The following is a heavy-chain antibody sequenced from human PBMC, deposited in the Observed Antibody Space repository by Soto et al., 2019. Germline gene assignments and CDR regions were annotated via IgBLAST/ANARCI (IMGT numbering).Heavy chain of an antibody. D-gene: IGHD3-3*01. Sequence: QVQLVQTGAEVKKPGASVKVSCKASGYTFSNYPMHWVRKAPGQRLEWMGWINAGNGNTRYSQKFQGRVTITRDTSASTAYMELSSLRSEDTAVYFCARGDYTITIFGGVTTLTDYWGQGALVTVSS. V-gene: IGHV1-3*01. CDR2: INAGNGNT. J-gene: IGHJ4*02. CDR3: ARGDYTITIFGGVTTLTDY. CDR1: GYTFSNYP.